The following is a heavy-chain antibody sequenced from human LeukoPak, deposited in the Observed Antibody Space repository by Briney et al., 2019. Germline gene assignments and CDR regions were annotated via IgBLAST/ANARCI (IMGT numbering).Heavy chain of an antibody. CDR2: IYYSGST. J-gene: IGHJ4*02. CDR1: GGSISSYY. V-gene: IGHV4-59*01. D-gene: IGHD2-15*01. CDR3: AREGLYFDY. Sequence: SSETVSLTCTVSGGSISSYYWSWIRQPPGKGLEWIGYIYYSGSTNYNPSLKSRVTISVDTSKNQFSLKLSSVSAADTAVYYCAREGLYFDYWGQGTLVTVSS.